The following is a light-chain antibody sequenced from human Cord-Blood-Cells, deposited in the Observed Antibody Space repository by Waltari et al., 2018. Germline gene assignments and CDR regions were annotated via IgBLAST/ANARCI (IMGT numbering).Light chain of an antibody. Sequence: IVLTQSPATLTLSPGERATLSCRASQSVSSYLAWYQQKPGQAPRLLIYDASNRATGIPARFSGSGSGTDFTLTISRLEAEDFAVYYCQHRSNWPLTFGGGTKVEIK. J-gene: IGKJ4*01. CDR2: DAS. CDR1: QSVSSY. V-gene: IGKV3-11*01. CDR3: QHRSNWPLT.